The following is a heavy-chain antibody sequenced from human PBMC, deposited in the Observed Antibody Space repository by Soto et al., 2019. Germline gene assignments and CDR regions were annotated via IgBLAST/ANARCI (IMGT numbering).Heavy chain of an antibody. D-gene: IGHD3-3*01. J-gene: IGHJ4*02. Sequence: QVQLVESGGGVVQPGRSLRLSCAASGFTFSSYAMHWVRQAPGKGLEWVAVISYDGSNKYYADSVKGRFTISRDNSKNTLYLQMNSLRAEDTAVYYCARGPKGIFGVVIGGRSFDYWGQGTLVTVSS. CDR3: ARGPKGIFGVVIGGRSFDY. V-gene: IGHV3-30-3*01. CDR1: GFTFSSYA. CDR2: ISYDGSNK.